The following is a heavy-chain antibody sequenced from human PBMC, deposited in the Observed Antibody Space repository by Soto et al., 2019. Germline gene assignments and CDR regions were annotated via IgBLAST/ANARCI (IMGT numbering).Heavy chain of an antibody. V-gene: IGHV1-2*02. CDR2: INPNSGAT. D-gene: IGHD2-8*01. Sequence: QVHLVQSGAEVKKPGASVKVSCKASGYTFTDYYMHWVRQAPGQGLEWMGWINPNSGATSYAQRFQGRVTKARDTSISTAYMELSRLTSDDTAVYYCAREGGDIVQMVYARPWYWGQGTLVTVSS. CDR3: AREGGDIVQMVYARPWY. CDR1: GYTFTDYY. J-gene: IGHJ4*02.